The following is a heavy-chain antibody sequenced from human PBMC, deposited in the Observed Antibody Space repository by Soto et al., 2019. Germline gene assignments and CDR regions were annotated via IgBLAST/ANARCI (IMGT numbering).Heavy chain of an antibody. CDR2: IIPILGIA. CDR3: ATRPPTYYYDSSGYSFDY. J-gene: IGHJ4*02. CDR1: GGTFSSYT. V-gene: IGHV1-69*02. Sequence: QVQLVQSGAEVKKPGSSVKVSCKASGGTFSSYTISWVRQAPGQGLEWMGRIIPILGIANYAQKFQGRVTITADXXTXTXXMELSSLRSEDTAVYYCATRPPTYYYDSSGYSFDYWGQGTLVTVSS. D-gene: IGHD3-22*01.